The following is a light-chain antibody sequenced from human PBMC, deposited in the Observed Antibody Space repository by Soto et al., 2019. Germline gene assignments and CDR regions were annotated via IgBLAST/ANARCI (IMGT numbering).Light chain of an antibody. V-gene: IGKV3-20*01. J-gene: IGKJ1*01. CDR2: GAS. CDR1: QSVSSSY. CDR3: QQYGSAPRT. Sequence: EIVLTQSPGTLSLSPGERATLSCRASQSVSSSYLAWYQQKPGQAPRPLIYGASSRATGIPARFSGGGSGAYFTRTTSRLEPEDLEVYYCQQYGSAPRTFGQGTKVEIK.